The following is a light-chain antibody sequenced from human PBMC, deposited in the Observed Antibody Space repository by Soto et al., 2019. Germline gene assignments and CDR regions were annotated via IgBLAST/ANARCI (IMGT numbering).Light chain of an antibody. CDR3: QQYNNWPLLT. V-gene: IGKV3-15*01. J-gene: IGKJ4*01. Sequence: EIVMTQSPATLSVSPGERATLSCRASQSVSSNLAWYQQKPGQAPRLLIYGASTRATGIPARFSGSWSGTEFTLTISSLQSVDFAVYYCQQYNNWPLLTFGGGTKVEIK. CDR2: GAS. CDR1: QSVSSN.